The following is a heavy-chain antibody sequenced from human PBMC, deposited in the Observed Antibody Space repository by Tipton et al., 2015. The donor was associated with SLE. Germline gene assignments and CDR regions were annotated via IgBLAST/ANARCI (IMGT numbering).Heavy chain of an antibody. V-gene: IGHV4-34*01. Sequence: TLSLTCAVYGGSFSGYYWSWIRQPPGQGLEWIGEITHSGSANYSPSLKSRITISLDTSKNQFSLQLTSVTAADTAVYYCARDSTRWSFWGQGTLVTVSS. CDR2: ITHSGSA. D-gene: IGHD2/OR15-2a*01. J-gene: IGHJ4*02. CDR1: GGSFSGYY. CDR3: ARDSTRWSF.